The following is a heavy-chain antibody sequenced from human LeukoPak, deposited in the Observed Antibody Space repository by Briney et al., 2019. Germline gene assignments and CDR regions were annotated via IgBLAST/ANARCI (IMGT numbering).Heavy chain of an antibody. V-gene: IGHV4-39*01. CDR3: ARHHHSGYCDL. CDR2: ISFGGST. J-gene: IGHJ4*02. D-gene: IGHD3-16*01. Sequence: SEALSLTCTVSGGSISLTSNYYWAWIRQPPGKGLEWIGSISFGGSTYYNPSLKSPVTISVDTPKNQFSLKLSSVAAADTAVYYCARHHHSGYCDLWGQGTLVTVSS. CDR1: GGSISLTSNYY.